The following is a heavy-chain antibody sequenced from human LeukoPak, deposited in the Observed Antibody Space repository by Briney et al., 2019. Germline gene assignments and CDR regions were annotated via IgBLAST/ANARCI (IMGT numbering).Heavy chain of an antibody. CDR2: INKDGGHK. Sequence: GGSLRLSCVASGFTFSNSWMIWARQTPGKGLEWVANINKDGGHKFYLDSVKGRFTISRDNADNSVYLQMDSLRAEDTAIYYCATNTRDYAVLLDYWGQGTLVTVSS. J-gene: IGHJ4*02. D-gene: IGHD4-17*01. CDR3: ATNTRDYAVLLDY. V-gene: IGHV3-7*01. CDR1: GFTFSNSW.